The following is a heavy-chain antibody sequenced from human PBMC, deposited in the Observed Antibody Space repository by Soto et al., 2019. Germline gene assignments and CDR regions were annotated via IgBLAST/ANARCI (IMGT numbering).Heavy chain of an antibody. V-gene: IGHV3-48*02. CDR3: ARQIVGATPESLYYYYGMDV. Sequence: GGSLRLSCAASGFTFSSYSMNWVRQAPGKGLEWVSYISSSSSTIYYADSVKGRFTISRDNAKNSLYLQMNSLRDEDTAVYYCARQIVGATPESLYYYYGMDVSGQATTVTVSS. CDR1: GFTFSSYS. D-gene: IGHD1-26*01. CDR2: ISSSSSTI. J-gene: IGHJ6*02.